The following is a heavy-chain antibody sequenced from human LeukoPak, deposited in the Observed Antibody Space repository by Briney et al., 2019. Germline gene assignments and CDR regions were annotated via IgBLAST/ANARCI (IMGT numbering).Heavy chain of an antibody. CDR3: ARKGQTQDSYWYFDL. CDR1: GGSFSGYY. CDR2: INHSGST. V-gene: IGHV4-34*01. D-gene: IGHD3-22*01. J-gene: IGHJ2*01. Sequence: PSETLSLTCAVFGGSFSGYYWSWIRQPPGKGLEWIAEINHSGSTNYNPSLKSRVTMSVDTSKNQFSLKLSSVTAADTAVYYCARKGQTQDSYWYFDLWGRGTLVTVAS.